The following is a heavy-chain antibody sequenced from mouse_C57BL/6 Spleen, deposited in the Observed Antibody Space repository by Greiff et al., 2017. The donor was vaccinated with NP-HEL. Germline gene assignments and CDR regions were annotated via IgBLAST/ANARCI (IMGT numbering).Heavy chain of an antibody. Sequence: DVMLVESGGDLVKPGGSLKLSCAASGFTFSSYGMSWVRQTPDKRLEWVATISSGGSYTYYPDNVKGRFTFSRDNAKNTLYLHMSSLTSEDTALYYCAWYYDYDGAWFAYWGQGTLVTVSA. CDR3: AWYYDYDGAWFAY. J-gene: IGHJ3*01. V-gene: IGHV5-6*02. CDR1: GFTFSSYG. D-gene: IGHD2-4*01. CDR2: ISSGGSYT.